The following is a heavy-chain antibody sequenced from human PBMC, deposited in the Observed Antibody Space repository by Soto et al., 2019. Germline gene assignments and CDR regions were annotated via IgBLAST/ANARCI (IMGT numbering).Heavy chain of an antibody. CDR3: ASAGGLIPFDY. CDR2: IYSGGST. J-gene: IGHJ4*02. D-gene: IGHD1-1*01. Sequence: GGSLRLSCAASGFSVSSNYMSWVRQAPGKGLEWVSVIYSGGSTYYADSVKGRFTISRDNSKNTLYLQMNNLRAEGTAVYYCASAGGLIPFDYWGQGTLVPVSS. V-gene: IGHV3-53*01. CDR1: GFSVSSNY.